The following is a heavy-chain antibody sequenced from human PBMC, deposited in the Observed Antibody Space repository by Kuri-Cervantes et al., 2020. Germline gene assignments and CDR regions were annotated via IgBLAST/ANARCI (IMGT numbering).Heavy chain of an antibody. CDR2: TSPDGSDN. J-gene: IGHJ6*02. CDR3: AKDDRAGGYSSHYYYYGMDV. V-gene: IGHV3-7*01. Sequence: GESLKISCVASGFTFNTYWMSWVRQLPGKGLEWVANTSPDGSDNYYVDSLKGRFTVSRDNAKNSLYLQMNSLRAEDTAVYYCAKDDRAGGYSSHYYYYGMDVWGQGTTVTVSS. CDR1: GFTFNTYW. D-gene: IGHD5-18*01.